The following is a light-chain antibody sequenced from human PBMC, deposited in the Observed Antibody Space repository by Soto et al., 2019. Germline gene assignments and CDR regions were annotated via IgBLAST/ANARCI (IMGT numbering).Light chain of an antibody. CDR1: QSISSW. Sequence: DIQMTQSPSTLSASVGDRVTITCRASQSISSWLAWYQQKPGKAPKLLIYKASNLESGVPSRLSGSGSGTEFTLTISSLQPDDFATYYCQQYSTYSWTFGQGTQVEIK. J-gene: IGKJ1*01. CDR3: QQYSTYSWT. CDR2: KAS. V-gene: IGKV1-5*03.